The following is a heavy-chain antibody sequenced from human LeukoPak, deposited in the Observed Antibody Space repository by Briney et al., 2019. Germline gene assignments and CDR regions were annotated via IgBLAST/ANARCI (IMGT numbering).Heavy chain of an antibody. J-gene: IGHJ4*02. V-gene: IGHV3-11*01. CDR3: AREIVAGTFDY. CDR1: GFIFRDYY. Sequence: PGGSLRLSCAASGFIFRDYYMSWIRQAPGKGLEWVADISSNGDIKSYGDSAGGRFTISSDNFKNSLYLEMNSLRAEDTAVYYCAREIVAGTFDYWGQETLLTVA. CDR2: ISSNGDIK. D-gene: IGHD1-14*01.